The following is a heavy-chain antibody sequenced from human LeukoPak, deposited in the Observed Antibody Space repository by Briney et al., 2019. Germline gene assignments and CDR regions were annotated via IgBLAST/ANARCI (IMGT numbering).Heavy chain of an antibody. V-gene: IGHV4-4*07. CDR3: ARDRTVVVPAAILSYYYYGMDV. J-gene: IGHJ6*02. D-gene: IGHD2-2*01. CDR2: IYTSGST. CDR1: GGSISSYY. Sequence: SETLSLTCTVSGGSISSYYWSWIRQPAGKGLEWIGRIYTSGSTNYNPSLKSRVTMSVDTSKNQFSLKLSSVTAADTAVYYCARDRTVVVPAAILSYYYYGMDVWGQGTTVTVSS.